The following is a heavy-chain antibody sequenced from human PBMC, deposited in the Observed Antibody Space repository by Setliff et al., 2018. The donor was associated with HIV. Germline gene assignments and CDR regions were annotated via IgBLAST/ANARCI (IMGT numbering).Heavy chain of an antibody. CDR1: GGSISSGGYY. J-gene: IGHJ5*02. D-gene: IGHD7-27*01. CDR3: ARRGPGDQTWFDP. Sequence: LSLTCTVSGGSISSGGYYWSWIRQHPGKGLEWIGYIYYSGSTYYDPSLKSRVTISVDTSKNQFSLRLSSVTAADTAVFYCARRGPGDQTWFDPWGQGILVTSPQ. CDR2: IYYSGST. V-gene: IGHV4-31*03.